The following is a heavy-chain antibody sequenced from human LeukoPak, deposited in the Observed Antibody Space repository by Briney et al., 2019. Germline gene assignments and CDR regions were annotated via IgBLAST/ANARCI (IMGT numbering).Heavy chain of an antibody. CDR2: INPNSGGT. CDR1: GYTFTGYY. D-gene: IGHD6-13*01. V-gene: IGHV1-2*06. Sequence: GESLKISCKSSGYTFTGYYIHWVRQAPGQGLEWMGRINPNSGGTNYAQKFQGRVTMTRDTSISTAYMELNRLRSDDTAVYYCARDWTSTAALDYWGQGTLVTVSS. CDR3: ARDWTSTAALDY. J-gene: IGHJ4*02.